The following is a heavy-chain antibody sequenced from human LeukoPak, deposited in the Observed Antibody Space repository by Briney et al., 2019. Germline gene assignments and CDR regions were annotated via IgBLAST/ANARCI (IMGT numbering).Heavy chain of an antibody. D-gene: IGHD2-2*01. V-gene: IGHV3-23*01. Sequence: GGSLRLSCAASGISFSTYAMSWVRQAPGKGLEWVSTISGTGDSTCYADSVKGRFTISRDNSKNTLYLQMNSLRAEDTAVYYCAKEGRDIVVVPAATYFDYWGQGTLVTVSS. CDR1: GISFSTYA. CDR2: ISGTGDST. CDR3: AKEGRDIVVVPAATYFDY. J-gene: IGHJ4*02.